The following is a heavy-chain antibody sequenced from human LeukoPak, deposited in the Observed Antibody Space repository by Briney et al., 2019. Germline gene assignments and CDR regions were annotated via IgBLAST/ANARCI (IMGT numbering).Heavy chain of an antibody. D-gene: IGHD4-17*01. CDR2: IYYSGST. V-gene: IGHV4-59*01. Sequence: SETLSLTCTVSGGSISSYYWGWIRQPPGKGLEWIGYIYYSGSTNYNPSLKSRVTISVDTSKNQFSLKLSSVTAADTAVYYCARVVGDSYYYYGMDVWGQGTTVTVSS. CDR1: GGSISSYY. CDR3: ARVVGDSYYYYGMDV. J-gene: IGHJ6*02.